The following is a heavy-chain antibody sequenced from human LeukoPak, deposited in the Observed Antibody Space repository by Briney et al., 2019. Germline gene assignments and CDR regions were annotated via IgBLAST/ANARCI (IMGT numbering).Heavy chain of an antibody. J-gene: IGHJ4*02. CDR2: ISGDGGST. CDR1: GFTFDDYA. D-gene: IGHD6-13*01. CDR3: AKDKEAFIAAAGEIFDY. Sequence: PGGSLRLSCAASGFTFDDYAMHWVRPAPGKGLEWVSLISGDGGSTYYADSVKGRFTISRDNSKNSLCLQMNSLRTEDTALYYCAKDKEAFIAAAGEIFDYWGQGTLVTVSS. V-gene: IGHV3-43*02.